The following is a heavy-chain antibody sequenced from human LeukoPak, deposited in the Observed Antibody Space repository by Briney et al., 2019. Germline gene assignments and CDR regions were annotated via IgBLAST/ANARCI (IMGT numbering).Heavy chain of an antibody. CDR1: GFSLSNYW. J-gene: IGHJ4*02. Sequence: GGSLRLSCAASGFSLSNYWTNWVRQAPGKGLEWVANIKQDGSEKNYVDSVKGRFSISRDNAKNSLILQMYSLRDEDTAVYYCARGVWAPFDSWGQGTLVSVSS. V-gene: IGHV3-7*01. CDR3: ARGVWAPFDS. D-gene: IGHD7-27*01. CDR2: IKQDGSEK.